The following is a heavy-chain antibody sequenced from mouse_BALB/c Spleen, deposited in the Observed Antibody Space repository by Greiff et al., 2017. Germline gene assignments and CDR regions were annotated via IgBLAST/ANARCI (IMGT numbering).Heavy chain of an antibody. D-gene: IGHD1-1*01. CDR2: IDPANGNT. J-gene: IGHJ2*01. V-gene: IGHV14-3*02. CDR3: ASGITTVVATDY. CDR1: GFNIKDTY. Sequence: EVQRVESGAELVKPGASVKLSCTASGFNIKDTYMHWVKQRPEQGLEWIGRIDPANGNTKYDPKFQGKATITADTSSNTAYLQLSSLTSEDTAVYYCASGITTVVATDYWGQGTTLTVSS.